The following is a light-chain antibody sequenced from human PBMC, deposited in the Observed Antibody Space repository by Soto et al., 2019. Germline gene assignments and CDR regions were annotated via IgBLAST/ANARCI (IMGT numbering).Light chain of an antibody. J-gene: IGLJ2*01. CDR1: SSDVGRFNY. Sequence: QSALTQPASVSGSPGQSITISCTGTSSDVGRFNYVSWYQQHPGNPPKLIIFDVTRRPSGVSNRFSGSKSGNAASLTISGLQAEDEANYACSSFVGTSILVVFGGGTKLTVL. CDR2: DVT. CDR3: SSFVGTSILVV. V-gene: IGLV2-14*01.